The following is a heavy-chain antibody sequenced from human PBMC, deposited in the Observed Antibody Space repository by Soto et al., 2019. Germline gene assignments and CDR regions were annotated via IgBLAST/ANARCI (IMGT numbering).Heavy chain of an antibody. Sequence: GESLKISCKGSGYSFTSYWISWVRQMPGKGLEWMGRIDPSDSYTNYSPSFQGHVTIAAENSISTAYPQWSILKASDTAMYYCARQLVVVPAAIGYYYYGMDVWGQGTPVTVSS. J-gene: IGHJ6*02. V-gene: IGHV5-10-1*01. CDR1: GYSFTSYW. CDR2: IDPSDSYT. CDR3: ARQLVVVPAAIGYYYYGMDV. D-gene: IGHD2-2*02.